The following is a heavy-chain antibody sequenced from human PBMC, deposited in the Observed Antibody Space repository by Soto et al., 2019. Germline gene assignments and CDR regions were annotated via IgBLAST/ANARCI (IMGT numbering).Heavy chain of an antibody. CDR2: INPRGGST. CDR3: ARGHSPIGYCSGGRCNYFDY. J-gene: IGHJ4*02. Sequence: QVQLVQSGAEVKKPGASVKVSCKASGYTFTNYYIHWVRQTPGQGLEWMGIINPRGGSTSYAQKFQGRVTMTRDPSTGTVYMELSSLRSEDTAVYYCARGHSPIGYCSGGRCNYFDYWGPGTLVTVSS. CDR1: GYTFTNYY. V-gene: IGHV1-46*01. D-gene: IGHD2-15*01.